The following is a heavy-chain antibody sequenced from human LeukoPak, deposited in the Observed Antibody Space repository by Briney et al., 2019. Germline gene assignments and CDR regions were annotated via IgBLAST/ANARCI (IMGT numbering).Heavy chain of an antibody. Sequence: GGSLRLSCAASGFTFSSYWMSWVRQAPGKGLEWVANIKQDGSEKYYVDSVKGRFTISRDNAKNSLYLQMNSLRAEDTAVYYCARDLSRTGSKSGSGSWSRVENDYWGQGTLVTVSS. J-gene: IGHJ4*02. CDR2: IKQDGSEK. CDR3: ARDLSRTGSKSGSGSWSRVENDY. V-gene: IGHV3-7*05. D-gene: IGHD3-10*01. CDR1: GFTFSSYW.